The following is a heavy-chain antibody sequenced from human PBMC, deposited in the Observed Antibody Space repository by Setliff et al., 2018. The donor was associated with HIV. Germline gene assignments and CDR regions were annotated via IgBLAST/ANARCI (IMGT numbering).Heavy chain of an antibody. J-gene: IGHJ3*01. CDR3: ARELDNSDNSDPFDV. CDR1: GDSIRNSRDY. Sequence: PSETLSLTCSVSGDSIRNSRDYWGWIRQPPGKGLEWIGNIYYSGTTYYSPSLNSRVTISVDRSRNHFSLRLSAVTAADTAVYYCARELDNSDNSDPFDVWGQGTVVTVSS. V-gene: IGHV4-39*02. D-gene: IGHD4-4*01. CDR2: IYYSGTT.